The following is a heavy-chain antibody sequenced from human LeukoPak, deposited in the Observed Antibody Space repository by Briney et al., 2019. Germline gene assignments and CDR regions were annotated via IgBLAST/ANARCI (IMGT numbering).Heavy chain of an antibody. V-gene: IGHV1-2*02. J-gene: IGHJ5*02. CDR2: INPNSSGT. CDR3: ARDPVVVAATGVSPNWFDP. D-gene: IGHD2-15*01. Sequence: ASVKVSCKASGYTFTGYYMHWVRQAPGQGLEWMGWINPNSSGTNYAQKFQGRVTMTRDTSISTAYMELSRLRSDDTAVYYCARDPVVVAATGVSPNWFDPWGQGTLVTVSS. CDR1: GYTFTGYY.